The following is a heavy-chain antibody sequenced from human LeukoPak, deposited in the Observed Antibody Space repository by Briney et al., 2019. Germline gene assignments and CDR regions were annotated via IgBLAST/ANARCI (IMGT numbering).Heavy chain of an antibody. CDR3: AKDKGSQEKYYFDY. CDR2: MSGSGGST. J-gene: IGHJ4*02. CDR1: GFTFSIYG. Sequence: GGSLRLSCAASGFTFSIYGMSWVRQAPGRGLEWVSAMSGSGGSTYYADSVKGRFTISRDNSKNTLYLQMNSLRAEDTAVYYCAKDKGSQEKYYFDYWGQGTLVTVSS. V-gene: IGHV3-23*01.